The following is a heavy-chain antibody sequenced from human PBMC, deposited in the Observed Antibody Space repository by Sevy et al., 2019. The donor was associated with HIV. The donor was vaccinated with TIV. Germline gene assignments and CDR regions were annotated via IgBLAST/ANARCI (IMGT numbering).Heavy chain of an antibody. J-gene: IGHJ3*02. CDR2: ISYDGSNK. D-gene: IGHD2-15*01. CDR1: GFTFSSYA. V-gene: IGHV3-30-3*01. Sequence: GGSLRLSCAASGFTFSSYAMHWVRQAPGKGLEWLAVISYDGSNKYYADSVKGRFTISRDNSKNTLYLQMNSLRAEDTAVYYCARDRGYCSGGSCYRDAFDIWGQGTMVTVSS. CDR3: ARDRGYCSGGSCYRDAFDI.